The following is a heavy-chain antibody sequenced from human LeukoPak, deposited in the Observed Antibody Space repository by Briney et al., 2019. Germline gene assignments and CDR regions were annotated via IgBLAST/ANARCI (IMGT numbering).Heavy chain of an antibody. D-gene: IGHD3-10*01. V-gene: IGHV1-69*04. CDR1: GGTFSSYA. Sequence: GSSVTVSCKASGGTFSSYAISWVRQARGQGLEWMGRIIPILCIANYAQKFQGRVTITADKSTSTAYMEPSSLRSEDPAVYYCARDALRITMVRGLGWFDPWGQGTLVTVSS. CDR2: IIPILCIA. J-gene: IGHJ5*02. CDR3: ARDALRITMVRGLGWFDP.